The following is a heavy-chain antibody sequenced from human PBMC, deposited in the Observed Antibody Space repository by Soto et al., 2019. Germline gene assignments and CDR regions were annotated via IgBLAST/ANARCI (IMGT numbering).Heavy chain of an antibody. CDR1: GFTVSGNF. Sequence: DVQLVETGGGLIQPGGSLRLSCAASGFTVSGNFMSWVRQAPGKGLEWVSIIYTGDTTYYADSVKGRFTISRDNSKNTLYLQMNSLRAEDSAVYYCASRFSSSWSALDYWGRRTLVTVSS. J-gene: IGHJ4*02. V-gene: IGHV3-53*02. CDR3: ASRFSSSWSALDY. CDR2: IYTGDTT. D-gene: IGHD6-13*01.